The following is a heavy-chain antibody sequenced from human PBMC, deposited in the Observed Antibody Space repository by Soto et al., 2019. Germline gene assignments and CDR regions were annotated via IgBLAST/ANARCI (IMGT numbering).Heavy chain of an antibody. D-gene: IGHD1-26*01. CDR2: IYSGGST. Sequence: ELQLVETGGGLIQPGGSLRLSCAASGFTVSSNYMSWVRQAPGKGLEWVSVIYSGGSTYYADSVKGRFTISRDNSKNTVYLQMNSLRAEDTAVYYCARGPPYSGSYMDVCGQGTTVTVSS. V-gene: IGHV3-53*02. J-gene: IGHJ6*02. CDR3: ARGPPYSGSYMDV. CDR1: GFTVSSNY.